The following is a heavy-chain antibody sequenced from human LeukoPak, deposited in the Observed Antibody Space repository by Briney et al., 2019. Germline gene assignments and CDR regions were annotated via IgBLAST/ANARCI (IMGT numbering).Heavy chain of an antibody. Sequence: PSGTLSLTCTVSGGSISSGGYYWSWLRQHPGKGLEWIGYIYYSGSTYYNPSLKSRVTISVDTSKNQFSLKLTSVTAADTAVYYCARENWGMVRGVMDVWGKGTTVTVSS. CDR1: GGSISSGGYY. V-gene: IGHV4-31*03. CDR2: IYYSGST. CDR3: ARENWGMVRGVMDV. D-gene: IGHD3-10*01. J-gene: IGHJ6*03.